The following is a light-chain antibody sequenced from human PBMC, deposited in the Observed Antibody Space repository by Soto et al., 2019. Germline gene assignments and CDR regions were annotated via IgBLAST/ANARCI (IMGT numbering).Light chain of an antibody. Sequence: DVPLTQSPSFLSASVGDRVTIPCRASQSISTYLAWYQQKPGKAPKLLIYDASTLQSGVPSRFSGSRSGTEFTLTISSLQPEDFATYYCQQLNGYLELTFGGGTKVDI. CDR3: QQLNGYLELT. J-gene: IGKJ4*01. CDR1: QSISTY. CDR2: DAS. V-gene: IGKV1-9*01.